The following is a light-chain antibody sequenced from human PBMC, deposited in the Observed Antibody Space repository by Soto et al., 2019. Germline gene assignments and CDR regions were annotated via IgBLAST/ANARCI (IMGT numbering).Light chain of an antibody. Sequence: DIQMTQSPSSLSASVGDRVTITCRASQRISNYLAWYQQKPGKVPKLLIYAASTLQSGVPSRFSGSGYGTDFTLTISSLQHEDVATYYCQKYNSAPRTFGQGTKVEIK. CDR2: AAS. J-gene: IGKJ1*01. CDR3: QKYNSAPRT. V-gene: IGKV1-27*01. CDR1: QRISNY.